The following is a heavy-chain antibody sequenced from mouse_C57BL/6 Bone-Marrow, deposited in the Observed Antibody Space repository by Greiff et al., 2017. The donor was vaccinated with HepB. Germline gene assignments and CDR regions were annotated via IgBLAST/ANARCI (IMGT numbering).Heavy chain of an antibody. J-gene: IGHJ4*01. CDR1: GYTFTSYW. V-gene: IGHV1-69*01. CDR3: AREDYYAMDY. Sequence: QVQLQQPGAELVMPGASVKLSCKASGYTFTSYWVHWVKQRPGQGLEWIGEIDPSDSYTNYNQKFKGKSTLTVDKSSSTAYMQLSSLTSEDSAVYYCAREDYYAMDYWGQGTSVTVSS. CDR2: IDPSDSYT.